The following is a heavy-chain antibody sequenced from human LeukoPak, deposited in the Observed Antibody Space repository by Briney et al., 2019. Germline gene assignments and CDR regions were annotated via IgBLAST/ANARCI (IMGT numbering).Heavy chain of an antibody. D-gene: IGHD3-10*01. CDR2: INPNSGGT. CDR1: GYTFTDYY. V-gene: IGHV1-2*02. J-gene: IGHJ4*02. CDR3: ARDLAPRYYQDTKD. Sequence: ASVKVSCKVYGYTFTDYYMHWVRQAPGQGLEWMGWINPNSGGTNYAQKFQGRVTMTRDTSISTAYMELSRLRSDDTAVYYCARDLAPRYYQDTKDWGQGTLVTVSS.